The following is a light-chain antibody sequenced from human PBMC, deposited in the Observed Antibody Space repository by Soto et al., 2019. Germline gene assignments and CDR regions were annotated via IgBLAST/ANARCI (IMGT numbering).Light chain of an antibody. Sequence: AIQMTQSPSSLSASVGDRVTITCRASQDIRTELGWYQQKPGKAPRLLIYGTFSLQSGVPSRFSGSGSGTDFTLTISSLQPDDFATYYCLQDIKYPRTFGQGTKVEVK. V-gene: IGKV1-6*01. CDR1: QDIRTE. J-gene: IGKJ1*01. CDR2: GTF. CDR3: LQDIKYPRT.